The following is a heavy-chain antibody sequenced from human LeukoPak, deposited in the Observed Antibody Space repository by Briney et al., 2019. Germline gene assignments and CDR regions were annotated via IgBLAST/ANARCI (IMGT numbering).Heavy chain of an antibody. CDR2: FDPEDGET. J-gene: IGHJ3*02. V-gene: IGHV1-24*01. D-gene: IGHD3-16*01. Sequence: VKVSCXXXGYTXTELSXHWVRQAPGKGLEWMGGFDPEDGETIYAQKFQGRVTMTEDTSTDTAYMELSSLRSEDTAVYYCATGPPRISALIDAFDIWGQGTMVTVSS. CDR1: GYTXTELS. CDR3: ATGPPRISALIDAFDI.